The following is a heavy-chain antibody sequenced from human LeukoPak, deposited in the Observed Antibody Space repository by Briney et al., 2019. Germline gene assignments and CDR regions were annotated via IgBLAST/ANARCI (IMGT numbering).Heavy chain of an antibody. CDR3: ATGVVVPAAEVPQFDP. CDR2: FDPEDGET. D-gene: IGHD2-2*01. Sequence: ASVKVSCKVSGYTLTELSMHWVRQAPGKGLEWMGGFDPEDGETIYAQKFQGRVTMTEDTSTDTAYTELSSLRSEDTAVYYCATGVVVPAAEVPQFDPWGQGTLVTVSS. CDR1: GYTLTELS. V-gene: IGHV1-24*01. J-gene: IGHJ5*02.